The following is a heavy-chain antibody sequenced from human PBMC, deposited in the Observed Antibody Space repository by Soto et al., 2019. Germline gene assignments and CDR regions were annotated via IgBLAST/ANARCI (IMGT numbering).Heavy chain of an antibody. D-gene: IGHD5-18*01. J-gene: IGHJ6*02. CDR1: GGSISSGGYH. CDR2: IYYSGST. CDR3: ARSPLGYSYGYDYYYGMDV. Sequence: PSETLSLTCTVSGGSISSGGYHWSWIRQHPGKGLEWIGYIYYSGSTYYNPSLKSRVTISVDTSKNQFSLKLSSVTAADTAVYYCARSPLGYSYGYDYYYGMDVWGQGTTVTVSS. V-gene: IGHV4-31*03.